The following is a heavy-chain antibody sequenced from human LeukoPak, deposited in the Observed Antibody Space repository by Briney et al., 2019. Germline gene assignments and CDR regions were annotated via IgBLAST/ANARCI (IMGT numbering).Heavy chain of an antibody. CDR2: ISYDGSNK. D-gene: IGHD5-18*01. Sequence: GRSLRLSCAASGITFSSYAMHWVRQAPGKGLEWVAVISYDGSNKYYADSVKGRFTISRDNSKNTLYLQMNSLRAEDTAVYYCARAMVTSYYYYYGMDVWGQGTTVTVSS. J-gene: IGHJ6*02. V-gene: IGHV3-30-3*01. CDR1: GITFSSYA. CDR3: ARAMVTSYYYYYGMDV.